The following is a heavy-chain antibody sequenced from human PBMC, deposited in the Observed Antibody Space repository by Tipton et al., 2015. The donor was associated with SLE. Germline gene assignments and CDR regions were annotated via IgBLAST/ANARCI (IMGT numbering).Heavy chain of an antibody. J-gene: IGHJ4*02. CDR2: INWNGDYK. CDR3: ATGAPAAGYFDY. V-gene: IGHV3-20*04. Sequence: GSLRLSCAASGFTFDDFGMSWVRQVPGKGLGWVSGINWNGDYKTYADSVKGRFTISRDNAKNSLFLQMNSLRAEDTAFYYCATGAPAAGYFDYWGQGILVTVSS. CDR1: GFTFDDFG. D-gene: IGHD6-13*01.